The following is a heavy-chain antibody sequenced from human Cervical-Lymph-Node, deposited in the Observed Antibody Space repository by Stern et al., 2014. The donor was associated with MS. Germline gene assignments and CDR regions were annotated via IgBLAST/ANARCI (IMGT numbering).Heavy chain of an antibody. CDR3: ARGRELLSLDY. Sequence: QLVQSGAEVKKPGASVKVSCKASGYTFTSYDINWVRQATGHGLEWMGWMNPYSGNAVYAQKYQGRVTMTRDTSTSTAYMELTSLRSEDTAVFYCARGRELLSLDYWGQGTLVTVSS. D-gene: IGHD1-26*01. CDR1: GYTFTSYD. J-gene: IGHJ4*02. V-gene: IGHV1-8*01. CDR2: MNPYSGNA.